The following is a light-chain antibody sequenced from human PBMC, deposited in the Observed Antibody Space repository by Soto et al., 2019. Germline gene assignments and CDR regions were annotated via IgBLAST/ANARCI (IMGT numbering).Light chain of an antibody. CDR3: QQSYSTPRT. V-gene: IGKV1-39*01. J-gene: IGKJ2*02. Sequence: DIQMTQSPSSLSASVGDRVTITCRASQSISSYFNWYQQKPGKAPKLLIYAASSLQSGVPSRFSGSGSGTDFTLTISRLQPEDFATYYCQQSYSTPRTFGQGTKLEIK. CDR2: AAS. CDR1: QSISSY.